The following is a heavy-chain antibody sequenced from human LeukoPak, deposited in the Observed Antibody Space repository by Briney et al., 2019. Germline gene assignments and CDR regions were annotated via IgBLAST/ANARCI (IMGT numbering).Heavy chain of an antibody. CDR3: ASLDSSGYYFDY. CDR1: GGSISSYY. Sequence: SETLSLTCTVSGGSISSYYWGWIRQPPGKGLEWIGSIYYSGSTYYNPSLKSRVTISVDTSKKQISLQLSSVTAADTAVYYCASLDSSGYYFDYWGQGTLVTVSS. D-gene: IGHD3-22*01. J-gene: IGHJ4*02. CDR2: IYYSGST. V-gene: IGHV4-39*01.